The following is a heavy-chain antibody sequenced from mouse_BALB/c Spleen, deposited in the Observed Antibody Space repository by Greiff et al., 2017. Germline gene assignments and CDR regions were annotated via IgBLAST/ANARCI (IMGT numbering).Heavy chain of an antibody. CDR2: IAPGSGST. CDR1: GYTFTSYW. D-gene: IGHD2-1*01. V-gene: IGHV1S41*01. CDR3: ARGVYSWYFDV. Sequence: DLVKPGASVKLSCKASGYTFTSYWINWIKQRPGQGLEWIGRIAPGSGSTYYNEMFKGKATLTVDTSSSTAYIQLSSLSSEDSAVYFCARGVYSWYFDVWGAGTTVTVSS. J-gene: IGHJ1*01.